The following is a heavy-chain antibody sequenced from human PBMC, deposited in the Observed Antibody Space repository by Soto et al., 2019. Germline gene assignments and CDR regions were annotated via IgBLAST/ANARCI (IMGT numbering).Heavy chain of an antibody. Sequence: GGSLRLSCAASGFTFSSYAMSWVRQAPGKGLEWVSAISGSGGSTYYADSVKGRFTIFRDNSKNTLYLQMNSLRAEDTAMYYCARDSRIVARPAMGSVGFDPWGQGTLVTVSS. CDR2: ISGSGGST. CDR1: GFTFSSYA. V-gene: IGHV3-23*01. D-gene: IGHD2-2*01. CDR3: ARDSRIVARPAMGSVGFDP. J-gene: IGHJ5*02.